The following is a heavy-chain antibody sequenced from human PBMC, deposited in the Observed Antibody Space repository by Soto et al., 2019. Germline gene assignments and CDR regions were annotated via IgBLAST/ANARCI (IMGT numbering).Heavy chain of an antibody. Sequence: QVQLQESGPGLVKPSGTLSLTCAVSGGSISSSNWWSWVRQPPGKGLEWIGRIYHDGSTNYNPSRKSRVTXXAXKCXNQFSLKLSSVTAADTAVYYCAGVVVYGRVAGSDYWGQGTLVTVSS. J-gene: IGHJ4*02. CDR3: AGVVVYGRVAGSDY. CDR1: GGSISSSNW. D-gene: IGHD2-8*02. V-gene: IGHV4-4*02. CDR2: IYHDGST.